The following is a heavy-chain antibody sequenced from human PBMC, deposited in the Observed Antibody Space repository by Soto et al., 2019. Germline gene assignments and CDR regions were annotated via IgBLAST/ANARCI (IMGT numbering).Heavy chain of an antibody. CDR3: AKNPHGIAVAVY. J-gene: IGHJ4*02. D-gene: IGHD6-19*01. CDR1: GGSFSGYY. Sequence: SETLSLTCAVYGGSFSGYYWSWIRQPPGKGLEWIGEINHSGSTNYNPSLKSRVTISVDTSKNQFSLKLSSVTAADTAVYYCAKNPHGIAVAVYWGQGTLVTVAS. V-gene: IGHV4-34*01. CDR2: INHSGST.